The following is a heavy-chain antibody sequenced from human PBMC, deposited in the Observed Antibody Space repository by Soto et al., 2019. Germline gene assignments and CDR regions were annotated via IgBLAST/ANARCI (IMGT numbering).Heavy chain of an antibody. CDR1: GGSFSGYY. CDR2: INHSGST. CDR3: ARDRYCSGGSCYPRCFDP. D-gene: IGHD2-15*01. V-gene: IGHV4-34*01. J-gene: IGHJ5*02. Sequence: QVQLQQWGAGLLKPSETLSLTCAVYGGSFSGYYWSWIRQPPGKGLEWIGEINHSGSTNYNPSLKSRVTISVDTSKNQFSLKLSSVTAADTAVYYCARDRYCSGGSCYPRCFDPWGQGTLVTVSS.